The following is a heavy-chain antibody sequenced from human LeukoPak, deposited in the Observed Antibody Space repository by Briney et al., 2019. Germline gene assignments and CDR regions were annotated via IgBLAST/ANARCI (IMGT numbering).Heavy chain of an antibody. CDR1: GFTISNNY. D-gene: IGHD3-9*01. J-gene: IGHJ3*01. CDR2: IYSGGST. V-gene: IGHV3-53*01. CDR3: ASSDILTGYYNVNF. Sequence: GGSLRLSCAASGFTISNNYMTWVRQAPGKGLEWVSLIYSGGSTYYADSVKGRFTISRDNSKNILYLQMNSLRAEDTAVYYCASSDILTGYYNVNFWGQGTMVTVSS.